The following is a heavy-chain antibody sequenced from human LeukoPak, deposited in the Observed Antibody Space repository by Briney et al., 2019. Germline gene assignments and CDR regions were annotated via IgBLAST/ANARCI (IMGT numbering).Heavy chain of an antibody. CDR1: GGSINRGGNY. D-gene: IGHD6-25*01. V-gene: IGHV4-31*03. CDR2: IAYSGDT. CDR3: AKQRLPGTVDY. Sequence: SETLPLTCSVSGGSINRGGNYWSWIRQHPGKGLEWIGYIAYSGDTYYNPSLRSRITISADTSQTQFSLKLRYATAADTAVYYCAKQRLPGTVDYWGQGTPVTVSS. J-gene: IGHJ4*02.